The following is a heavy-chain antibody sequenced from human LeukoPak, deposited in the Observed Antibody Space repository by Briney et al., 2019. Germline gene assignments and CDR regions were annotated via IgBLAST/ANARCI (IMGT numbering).Heavy chain of an antibody. CDR1: GGSFSGYY. J-gene: IGHJ4*02. Sequence: PSETLFLTCAVYGGSFSGYYWSWIRQPPGKGLEWIGEINHSGSTNYNPSLKSRVTISVDTSKNQFSLKLSSVTAADTAVYYCARVEDGYTWRLDYWGQGTLVTVSS. CDR3: ARVEDGYTWRLDY. V-gene: IGHV4-34*01. D-gene: IGHD5-24*01. CDR2: INHSGST.